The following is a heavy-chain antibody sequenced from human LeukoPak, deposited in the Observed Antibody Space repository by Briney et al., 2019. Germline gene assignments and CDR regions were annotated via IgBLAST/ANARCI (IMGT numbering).Heavy chain of an antibody. Sequence: GGSLRLSCAASGFTFSSYAMHWVRQAPGKGLEWVAVISYDGSNKYYADSVKGRFTISRDNSKNTLYLQMNSLRAEDTAVYYCAIGLMVYAPIDYWGQGTLVTVSS. D-gene: IGHD2-8*01. CDR1: GFTFSSYA. CDR2: ISYDGSNK. V-gene: IGHV3-30*04. J-gene: IGHJ4*02. CDR3: AIGLMVYAPIDY.